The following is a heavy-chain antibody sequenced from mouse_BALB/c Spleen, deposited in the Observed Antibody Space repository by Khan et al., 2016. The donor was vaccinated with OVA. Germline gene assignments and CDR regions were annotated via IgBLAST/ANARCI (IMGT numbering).Heavy chain of an antibody. J-gene: IGHJ3*01. CDR3: ARWDGPFAY. V-gene: IGHV14-3*02. CDR2: IDPANVNT. Sequence: VQLQQSGAELVKPGASVKLSCTASGFNIKDTYIHWVKQRPEQGLEWIGRIDPANVNTKYDPKFQGKATTTADTSSNTAYLQLSSLTSEDTAVYYCARWDGPFAYWGQGTLVTVSA. CDR1: GFNIKDTY. D-gene: IGHD2-3*01.